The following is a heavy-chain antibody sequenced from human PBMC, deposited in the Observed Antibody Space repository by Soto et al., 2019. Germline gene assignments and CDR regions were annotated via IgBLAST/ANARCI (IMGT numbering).Heavy chain of an antibody. J-gene: IGHJ4*02. CDR1: GGSFSGYX. D-gene: IGHD3-3*01. V-gene: IGHV4-34*01. CDR2: XNHSGST. CDR3: ARGRGRFGKHFDY. Sequence: QVQLQQWGAGLLKPSETLSLTCAVYGGSFSGYXXXXXXXXPGXGLEWIGEXNHSGSTNYNPSLRSRVTISVDTSKNQFSLKLSSVTAADTAVYYCARGRGRFGKHFDYWGQGTLVTVSS.